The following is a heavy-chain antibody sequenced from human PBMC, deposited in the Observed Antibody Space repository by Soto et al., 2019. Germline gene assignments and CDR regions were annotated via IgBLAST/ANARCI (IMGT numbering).Heavy chain of an antibody. V-gene: IGHV3-30*18. Sequence: QVQLVESGGGVVQPGRSLRLSCAASGFTFSSYGMHWVRQAPGKGLEWVAVISYDGSNKYYADSVKGRFTISRDNSKNTLYLQMNSLRAEDTAVYYCENGKGGDYYYGMDVWGQGTTVTVSS. CDR2: ISYDGSNK. CDR3: ENGKGGDYYYGMDV. CDR1: GFTFSSYG. J-gene: IGHJ6*02. D-gene: IGHD3-16*01.